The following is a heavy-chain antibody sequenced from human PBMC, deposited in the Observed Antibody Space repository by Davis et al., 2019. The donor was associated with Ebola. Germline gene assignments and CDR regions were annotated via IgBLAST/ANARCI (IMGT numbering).Heavy chain of an antibody. V-gene: IGHV1-18*01. CDR2: ISAYNGNT. CDR3: ARDLGITMVQGVIIRRDY. D-gene: IGHD3-10*01. Sequence: AASVKVSCKASGYTFTSYGISWVRQAPGQGLEWMGWISAYNGNTNYAQKLQGRVTMTTDTSTSTAYMELRSLRSDDTAVYYCARDLGITMVQGVIIRRDYWGQGTLVTVSS. CDR1: GYTFTSYG. J-gene: IGHJ4*02.